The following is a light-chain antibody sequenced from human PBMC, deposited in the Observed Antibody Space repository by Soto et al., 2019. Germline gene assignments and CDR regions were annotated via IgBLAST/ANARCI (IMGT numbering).Light chain of an antibody. J-gene: IGLJ2*01. CDR1: KIGTKS. CDR3: QVWDSSTDQNVV. Sequence: SSELTQSPSVSVAPGQTARITCGGNKIGTKSVHWYQQKPGQAPVLVVFDDSDRPSGIPERFSGSNSGNTATLTISRVEAGDEADYYCQVWDSSTDQNVVFGGGTKLTVL. CDR2: DDS. V-gene: IGLV3-21*02.